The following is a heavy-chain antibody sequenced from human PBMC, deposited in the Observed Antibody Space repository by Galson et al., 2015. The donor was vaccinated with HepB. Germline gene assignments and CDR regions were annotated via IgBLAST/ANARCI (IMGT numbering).Heavy chain of an antibody. CDR2: ITPIFGIA. D-gene: IGHD6-6*01. V-gene: IGHV1-69*17. Sequence: VSCKASGGTFSSYAISWVRQAPGQGLEWMGGITPIFGIANYAQKFQGRVTIAADKSTSTAYMELSSLRSEDTAVYYCASEYSSSSGWFDPWGQGTLVTVSS. J-gene: IGHJ5*02. CDR3: ASEYSSSSGWFDP. CDR1: GGTFSSYA.